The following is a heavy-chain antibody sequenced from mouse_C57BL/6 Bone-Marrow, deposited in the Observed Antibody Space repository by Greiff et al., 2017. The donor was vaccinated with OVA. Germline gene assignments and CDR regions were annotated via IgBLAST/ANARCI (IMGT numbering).Heavy chain of an antibody. CDR3: GREDYGAY. V-gene: IGHV1-50*01. Sequence: QVQLQQSGAELVKPGASVKLSCKASGYTFTSYWMQWVKQRPGQGLEWIGEIDPSDSYTNYNQKFKGKATLTVDTSSSIAYMQLSSLTSEDSAVYYCGREDYGAYWGRGNLVTVSA. CDR2: IDPSDSYT. J-gene: IGHJ3*01. CDR1: GYTFTSYW. D-gene: IGHD1-1*01.